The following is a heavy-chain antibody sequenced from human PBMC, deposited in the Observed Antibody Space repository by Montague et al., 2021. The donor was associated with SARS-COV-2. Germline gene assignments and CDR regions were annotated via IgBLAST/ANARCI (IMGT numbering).Heavy chain of an antibody. J-gene: IGHJ4*02. CDR2: ISWNGDDI. Sequence: SLRLSCAASGFSFSDYAMHWVRQVPGKGLEWVSGISWNGDDIGQADSVRGRFSIFRDIGKKSLYLQMNSLRVEDTALYHCVEASESRGYYEMDFWGQGVLVIVSS. CDR3: VEASESRGYYEMDF. D-gene: IGHD1-26*01. V-gene: IGHV3-9*01. CDR1: GFSFSDYA.